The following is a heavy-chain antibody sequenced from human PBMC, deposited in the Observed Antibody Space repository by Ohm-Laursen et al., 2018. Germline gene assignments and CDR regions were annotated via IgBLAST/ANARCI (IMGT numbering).Heavy chain of an antibody. CDR1: GYTFTSYD. CDR3: ARDHSYSSSTPDAFDI. V-gene: IGHV1-8*01. J-gene: IGHJ3*02. D-gene: IGHD6-6*01. Sequence: SVKVSCKASGYTFTSYDINWVRQATGQGLEWMGWMNPNSGNTGYAQKFQGRVTMTRNTSISTAYMELSSLRAEDTAVYYCARDHSYSSSTPDAFDIWGQGTMVTVSS. CDR2: MNPNSGNT.